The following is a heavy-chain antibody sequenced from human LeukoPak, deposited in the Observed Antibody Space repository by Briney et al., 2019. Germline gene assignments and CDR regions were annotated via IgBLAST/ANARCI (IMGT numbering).Heavy chain of an antibody. V-gene: IGHV4-34*01. Sequence: GSLRLSCTASGFTFGDYAMSWFRQAPGKGLEWVGEINHSGSTNYNPSLKSRVAISVDTSKNQFSLKMSSVTAADTAVYFCARRRDHLTVIRGAPNARLFDPWGQGTLVTVSS. CDR2: INHSGST. J-gene: IGHJ5*02. CDR1: GFTFGDYA. D-gene: IGHD3-10*01. CDR3: ARRRDHLTVIRGAPNARLFDP.